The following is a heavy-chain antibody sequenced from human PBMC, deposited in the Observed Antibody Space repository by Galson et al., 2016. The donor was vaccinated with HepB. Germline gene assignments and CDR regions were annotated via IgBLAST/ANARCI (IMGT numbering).Heavy chain of an antibody. J-gene: IGHJ4*02. CDR1: GYTFNRYW. Sequence: QSGAEVTKPAESLKISCQGSGYTFNRYWIGWVRERPGKGLEWMGIIYPGDSDTKYSPSFQGRVTLTVDKSISTAYLQLSSLQASDTAIYYCARHLHDEQRLVPPFYTSGWYLDSWGLGTLVTVSS. D-gene: IGHD6-19*01. CDR3: ARHLHDEQRLVPPFYTSGWYLDS. V-gene: IGHV5-51*01. CDR2: IYPGDSDT.